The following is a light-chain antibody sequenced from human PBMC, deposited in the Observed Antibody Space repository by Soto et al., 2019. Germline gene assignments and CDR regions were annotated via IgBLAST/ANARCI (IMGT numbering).Light chain of an antibody. V-gene: IGKV1-39*01. Sequence: DIQMTQSPSSLSASVGDRVTITCRASQSISSYLNWYQQKPGNAPKLLIYAASSMQSGVPSRFSGSGSGTDFTLTISSLQPEDFATYYCQQSYSTPLSTFGQGTRLEIK. J-gene: IGKJ5*01. CDR2: AAS. CDR3: QQSYSTPLST. CDR1: QSISSY.